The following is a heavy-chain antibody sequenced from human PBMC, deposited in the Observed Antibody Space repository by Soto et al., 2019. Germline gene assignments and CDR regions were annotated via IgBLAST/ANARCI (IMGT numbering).Heavy chain of an antibody. CDR2: INNGGSS. Sequence: QVHLQQWGAGLLKPSETLSLTCAVYGGSFSGYYWSWIRQPPGKGLEWIGEINNGGSSNHNPSLKSRGSMSVGTSNNQFSLKLTSVTAADTAVYYCARGRGDGYNQNWYFDLWGRGTLVTVSS. D-gene: IGHD3-10*01. CDR1: GGSFSGYY. J-gene: IGHJ2*01. CDR3: ARGRGDGYNQNWYFDL. V-gene: IGHV4-34*01.